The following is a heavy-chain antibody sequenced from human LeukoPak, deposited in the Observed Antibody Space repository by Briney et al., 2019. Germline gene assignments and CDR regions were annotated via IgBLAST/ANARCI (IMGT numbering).Heavy chain of an antibody. CDR3: ARVHYRPWEYSSSHKFDY. D-gene: IGHD6-6*01. Sequence: GASVKVSCKASGYTFTSYGISWVRQAPGQGLEWMGWISAYNGNTNYAQKLQGRVTMTTDTSTSTAYMELRSLRSDDTAVYYCARVHYRPWEYSSSHKFDYWGQGTLVTVSS. CDR2: ISAYNGNT. J-gene: IGHJ4*02. CDR1: GYTFTSYG. V-gene: IGHV1-18*01.